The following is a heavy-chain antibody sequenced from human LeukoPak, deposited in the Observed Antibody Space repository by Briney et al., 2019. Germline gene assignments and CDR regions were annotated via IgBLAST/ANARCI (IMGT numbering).Heavy chain of an antibody. V-gene: IGHV3-30*18. J-gene: IGHJ4*02. CDR3: AKEGYNWSPDS. D-gene: IGHD1-20*01. CDR2: ISYDGSNK. CDR1: GFTFSSYG. Sequence: GTSLRLSCAASGFTFSSYGMHWVRQAPGKGLEWVTLISYDGSNKYYADSVKGRFTISRDNSKNTLYLQMNSLRAEDTTVYYCAKEGYNWSPDSWGQGTLVTVSS.